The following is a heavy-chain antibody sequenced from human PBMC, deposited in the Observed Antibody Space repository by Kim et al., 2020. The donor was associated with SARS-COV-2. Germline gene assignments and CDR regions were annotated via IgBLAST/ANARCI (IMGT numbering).Heavy chain of an antibody. V-gene: IGHV5-51*01. Sequence: GESLKISCKGSGYSFTSYWIGWVRQMPGKGLEWMGIIYPGDSDTRYSASFQGQVTISADKSISTAYLQWSSLKASDTAMYYCARRAIAAALVKRGAFDIWGQGTMVTVSS. J-gene: IGHJ3*02. D-gene: IGHD6-13*01. CDR2: IYPGDSDT. CDR1: GYSFTSYW. CDR3: ARRAIAAALVKRGAFDI.